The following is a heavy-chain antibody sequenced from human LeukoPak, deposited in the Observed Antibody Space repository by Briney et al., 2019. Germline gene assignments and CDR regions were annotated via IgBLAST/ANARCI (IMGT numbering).Heavy chain of an antibody. V-gene: IGHV1-18*01. CDR3: ARDLHSSGWYYFDY. D-gene: IGHD6-19*01. CDR1: GYTFTRYA. Sequence: ASVKVSCKASGYTFTRYAISWVRQAPGQGLEWMGWISAYNGNTNYAQKLQGRVTMTTDTSTSTAYMELRSLRSDDTAVYYCARDLHSSGWYYFDYWGQGTLVTVSS. CDR2: ISAYNGNT. J-gene: IGHJ4*02.